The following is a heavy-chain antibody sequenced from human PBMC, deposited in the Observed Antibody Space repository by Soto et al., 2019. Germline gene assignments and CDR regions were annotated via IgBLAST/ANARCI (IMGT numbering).Heavy chain of an antibody. CDR1: GYSFTRYW. D-gene: IGHD6-13*01. J-gene: IGHJ6*02. V-gene: IGHV5-51*01. CDR3: ARGLAAACSYYGMDV. Sequence: PGESLQISCKGSGYSFTRYWIGWVRQMLGKGLARMGIISPGELATSYSPSFQGQVTISAYKSISTAYLQWSSQRASYTAMYYCARGLAAACSYYGMDVWGQGSTVTLSS. CDR2: ISPGELAT.